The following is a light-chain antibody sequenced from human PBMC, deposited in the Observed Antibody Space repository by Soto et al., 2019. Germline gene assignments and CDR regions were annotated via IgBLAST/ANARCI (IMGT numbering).Light chain of an antibody. V-gene: IGLV2-14*01. J-gene: IGLJ1*01. CDR1: SSDVGGYNY. CDR2: DVN. Sequence: QSALTQPASVSGSPGQSIAISCTGTSSDVGGYNYVSWYQQHPGKAPKLMIYDVNSRPSGVSNRFSGSKSDNTASLTISGLQAEDEADYYCSSCTSSNTLVFGTGTKLTVL. CDR3: SSCTSSNTLV.